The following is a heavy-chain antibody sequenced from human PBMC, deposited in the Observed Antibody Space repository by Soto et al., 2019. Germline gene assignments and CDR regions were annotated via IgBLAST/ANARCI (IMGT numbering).Heavy chain of an antibody. CDR3: ARETLSYGSALDV. V-gene: IGHV3-43*01. CDR1: GFRFDEYD. CDR2: ITWNGANT. D-gene: IGHD3-16*01. J-gene: IGHJ6*02. Sequence: GGSLRLSCAASGFRFDEYDIHWVRQAPGKGLEWVSLITWNGANTYYADSVKGRFTISRDGTTKSVSLQMTSLKREDTGLYYCARETLSYGSALDVWGQGTTVTVSS.